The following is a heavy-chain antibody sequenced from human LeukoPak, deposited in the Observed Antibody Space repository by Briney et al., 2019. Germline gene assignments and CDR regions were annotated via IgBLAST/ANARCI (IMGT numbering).Heavy chain of an antibody. CDR2: ISGSGGST. D-gene: IGHD6-13*01. V-gene: IGHV3-23*01. CDR1: GFTFSSYG. CDR3: AKYSSSWFYYYYMDV. Sequence: GGSLRLSCAASGFTFSSYGMSWVRQAPGKGLEWVSAISGSGGSTYYADSMKGRFTISRDNSKNTLYLQMNSLRAEDTAVYYCAKYSSSWFYYYYMDVWGKGTTVTISS. J-gene: IGHJ6*03.